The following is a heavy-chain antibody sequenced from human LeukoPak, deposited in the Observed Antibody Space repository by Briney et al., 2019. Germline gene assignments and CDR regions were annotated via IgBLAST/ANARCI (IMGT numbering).Heavy chain of an antibody. V-gene: IGHV4-34*01. J-gene: IGHJ4*02. CDR1: GGSFSGYY. Sequence: PSETLSLTCAVYGGSFSGYYWSWIRQPPGKGLEWIGEINHSGSTNYNPSLKSRVTISVDTSKNQFSLKLSSVTAADTAVYYRRGRSSTIFGVVIRPFDYWGQGTLVTVSS. CDR2: INHSGST. CDR3: RGRSSTIFGVVIRPFDY. D-gene: IGHD3-3*01.